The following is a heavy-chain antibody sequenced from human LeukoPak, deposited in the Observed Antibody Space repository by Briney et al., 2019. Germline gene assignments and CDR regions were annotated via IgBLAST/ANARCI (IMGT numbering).Heavy chain of an antibody. J-gene: IGHJ4*02. V-gene: IGHV3-53*01. D-gene: IGHD5-24*01. CDR1: GFSVTNNY. Sequence: GGSLRLSCAVSGFSVTNNYMSWVYQAPGKGLEWVSVFYVGGATYYADSVKGRFTISRDNSENTLYLQMKSLRAEDTAVYYCARGDGYNFFDYWGQGTLVTVSS. CDR3: ARGDGYNFFDY. CDR2: FYVGGAT.